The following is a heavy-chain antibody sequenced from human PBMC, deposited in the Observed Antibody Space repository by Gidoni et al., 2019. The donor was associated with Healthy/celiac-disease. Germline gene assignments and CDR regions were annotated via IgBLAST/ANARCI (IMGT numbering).Heavy chain of an antibody. D-gene: IGHD2-15*01. J-gene: IGHJ5*02. V-gene: IGHV4-39*01. Sequence: QLQLQESGPGLVKPSETLSRTCTVSGGSISSSSYYWGWIRQPPGKGLEWIGSIYYSGSTYYNPSLKSRVTISVDTSKNQFSLKLSSVTAADTAVYYCARYSVVAADRNNWFDPWGQGTLVTVSS. CDR3: ARYSVVAADRNNWFDP. CDR1: GGSISSSSYY. CDR2: IYYSGST.